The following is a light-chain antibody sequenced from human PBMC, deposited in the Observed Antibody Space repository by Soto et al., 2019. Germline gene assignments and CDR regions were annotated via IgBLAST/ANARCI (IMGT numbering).Light chain of an antibody. Sequence: IVLTQSPGTLSLSPGERATLSCRASQSVSSSYLAWYQQKPGQAPRLLIYESSNRATGIAARFSGSGSGTEFTLTISSLQSEDFAVYYCQQYNNWPETFGQGTRLEIK. CDR3: QQYNNWPET. J-gene: IGKJ5*01. V-gene: IGKV3D-15*01. CDR2: ESS. CDR1: QSVSSSY.